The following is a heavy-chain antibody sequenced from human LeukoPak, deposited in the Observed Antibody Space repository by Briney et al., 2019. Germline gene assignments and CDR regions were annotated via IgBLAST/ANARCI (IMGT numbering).Heavy chain of an antibody. D-gene: IGHD6-19*01. V-gene: IGHV3-23*01. CDR2: ISVSGDST. J-gene: IGHJ4*02. CDR1: GFTFSSFA. Sequence: PVGSLRLSCAASGFTFSSFAMRWVRQAPGKGLEWVSSISVSGDSTHYADSLKGRFTISRDKSKNTLILQMSSLRAEDTAIYYCAKDRFGGWYSFLPAGGYFDYWGQGTLVTVSS. CDR3: AKDRFGGWYSFLPAGGYFDY.